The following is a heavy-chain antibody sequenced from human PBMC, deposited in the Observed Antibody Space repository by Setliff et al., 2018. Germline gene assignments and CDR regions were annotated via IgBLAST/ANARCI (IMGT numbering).Heavy chain of an antibody. Sequence: ASVKVSCKASGHTFSSFSNYGISWVRQAPGQGLEWMGWISANNGNTNYAQKFQGRVTMTTDTYTSTAYMELSRLRSDDTAVYYCARSINMDRNWFDPWGQGTLVTVSS. V-gene: IGHV1-18*01. CDR2: ISANNGNT. J-gene: IGHJ5*02. CDR1: GHTFSSFSNYG. D-gene: IGHD3-10*01. CDR3: ARSINMDRNWFDP.